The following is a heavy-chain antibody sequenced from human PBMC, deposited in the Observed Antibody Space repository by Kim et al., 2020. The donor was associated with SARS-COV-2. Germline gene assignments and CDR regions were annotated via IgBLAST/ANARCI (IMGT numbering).Heavy chain of an antibody. D-gene: IGHD2-2*01. CDR2: INPNSGGT. Sequence: ASVKVSCKASGYTFTGYYMHWVRQAPGQGLEWMGWINPNSGGTNYAQKFQGRVTMTRDTSISTAYMELSRLRSDDTAVYYCARDATVVPAAMPLFDYGMDVWGQGTTVTVSS. V-gene: IGHV1-2*02. CDR1: GYTFTGYY. CDR3: ARDATVVPAAMPLFDYGMDV. J-gene: IGHJ6*02.